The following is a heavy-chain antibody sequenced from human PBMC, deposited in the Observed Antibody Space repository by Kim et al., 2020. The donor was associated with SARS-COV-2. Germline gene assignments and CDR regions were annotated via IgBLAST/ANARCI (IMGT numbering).Heavy chain of an antibody. Sequence: GGSLRLSCAASGFTFSSYGMHWVRQAPGKGLEWVAVISYDGSNKYYADSVKGRFTISRDNSKNTLYLQMNSLRAEDTAVYYCAKDHQEGGGDYGEDYWGQGTLVTVSS. D-gene: IGHD4-17*01. V-gene: IGHV3-30*18. CDR2: ISYDGSNK. CDR1: GFTFSSYG. CDR3: AKDHQEGGGDYGEDY. J-gene: IGHJ4*02.